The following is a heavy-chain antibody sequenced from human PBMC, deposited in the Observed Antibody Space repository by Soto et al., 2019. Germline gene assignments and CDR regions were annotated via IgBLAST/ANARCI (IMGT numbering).Heavy chain of an antibody. Sequence: GGSLRLSCAASGFTFSSYAMHWFRQAPGKGLEWVAVISYDGSNKYYADSVKGRFTISRDNAKNSLYLQMNSLRAEDTAVYYCARVSGYSYGFYYFDYWGQGTLVTVSS. V-gene: IGHV3-30-3*01. CDR3: ARVSGYSYGFYYFDY. CDR1: GFTFSSYA. J-gene: IGHJ4*02. D-gene: IGHD5-18*01. CDR2: ISYDGSNK.